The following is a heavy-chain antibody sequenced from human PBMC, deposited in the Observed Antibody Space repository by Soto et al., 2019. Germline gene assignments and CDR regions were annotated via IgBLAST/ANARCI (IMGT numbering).Heavy chain of an antibody. V-gene: IGHV3-48*01. D-gene: IGHD3-10*01. CDR1: GFTFGDYG. Sequence: EVQLVASGGGLVQPGGSLRLSCAAAGFTFGDYGMNWVRQAPGKGLEWGSYLRGSSSPIYYTDSVRGRFTISRDNAKNSLYLQLDSLRAEDTAGYYWVRDSPATVRGISFDYWGPGPLVTVSS. CDR2: LRGSSSPI. J-gene: IGHJ4*02. CDR3: VRDSPATVRGISFDY.